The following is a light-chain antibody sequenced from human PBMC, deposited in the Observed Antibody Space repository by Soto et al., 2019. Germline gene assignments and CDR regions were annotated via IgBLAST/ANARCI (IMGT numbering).Light chain of an antibody. V-gene: IGKV3-20*01. CDR1: QSVSSSQ. Sequence: EIVLTQSPGTLSLSPGESATLSCRASQSVSSSQVAWYQLKPGQAPRLLIYGASSRATGIPDRFSGVGSETDLTLTISRLEPEDSAVYYCQQYATSPHTFGQGTKLEIK. J-gene: IGKJ2*01. CDR2: GAS. CDR3: QQYATSPHT.